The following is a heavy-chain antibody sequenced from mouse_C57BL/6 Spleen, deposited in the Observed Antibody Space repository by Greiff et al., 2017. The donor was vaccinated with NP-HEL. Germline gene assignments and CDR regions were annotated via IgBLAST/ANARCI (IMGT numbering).Heavy chain of an antibody. V-gene: IGHV3-6*01. CDR3: AREEDYDGGYFDY. J-gene: IGHJ2*01. Sequence: ESGPGLVKPSQSLSLTCSVTGYSISSGYYWNWIRQFPGNKLEWMGYISYDGSNNYNPSLKNRISITRDTSKNQFFLKLNSVTTEDTATYYCAREEDYDGGYFDYWGQGTTLTVSS. D-gene: IGHD2-4*01. CDR1: GYSISSGYY. CDR2: ISYDGSN.